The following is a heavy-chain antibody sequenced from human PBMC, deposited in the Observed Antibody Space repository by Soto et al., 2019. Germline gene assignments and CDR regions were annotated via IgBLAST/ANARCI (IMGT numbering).Heavy chain of an antibody. CDR2: IIPIFGTA. V-gene: IGHV1-69*01. Sequence: QVQLVQSGAEVNNPGSSVKVSCKAFGGTFSSYAISWVRQAPGQGLECMGGIIPIFGTANYAQKFQGRVTITADESTSTAYMELSSMRSEDTAVYYCARGATGGTRAPFGMDVWGQGNTVTVS. CDR3: ARGATGGTRAPFGMDV. CDR1: GGTFSSYA. J-gene: IGHJ6*02. D-gene: IGHD2-8*02.